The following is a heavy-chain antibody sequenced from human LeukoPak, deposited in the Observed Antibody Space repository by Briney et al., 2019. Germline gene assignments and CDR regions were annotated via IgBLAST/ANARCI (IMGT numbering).Heavy chain of an antibody. Sequence: PSQTLSLTCTVSGGSISSGDYYWSWIRQPPGKGLEWIGYIYYSGSTYYNPSLKSRVTISVDTSKNRFSLKLSSVTAADTAVYYCARVWDCSGGSCYSGDAFDIWGQGTMVTVSS. V-gene: IGHV4-30-4*08. CDR1: GGSISSGDYY. CDR2: IYYSGST. CDR3: ARVWDCSGGSCYSGDAFDI. J-gene: IGHJ3*02. D-gene: IGHD2-15*01.